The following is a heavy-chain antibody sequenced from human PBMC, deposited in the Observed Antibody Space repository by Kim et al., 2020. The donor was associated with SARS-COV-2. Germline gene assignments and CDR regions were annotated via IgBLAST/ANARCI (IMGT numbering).Heavy chain of an antibody. CDR3: ARTHNAGGGTTVTASKAYWFDP. D-gene: IGHD4-17*01. CDR1: GFSLTTRGMC. CDR2: IDWDNDK. Sequence: SGPTLVNPTQTLTLTCSFSGFSLTTRGMCVSWIRQPPGKALEWLARIDWDNDKYYRKSLKTRHTISKDTSKNQVVLTMTNVDPVDTATYYCARTHNAGGGTTVTASKAYWFDPWGQGTLVTVSS. V-gene: IGHV2-70*11. J-gene: IGHJ5*02.